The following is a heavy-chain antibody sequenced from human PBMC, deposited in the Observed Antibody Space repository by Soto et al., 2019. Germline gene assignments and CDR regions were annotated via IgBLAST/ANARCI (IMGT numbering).Heavy chain of an antibody. CDR2: ISSSSSYI. Sequence: GGSLRLSCAASGFTFSSYSMNWVRQAPGKGLEWVSSISSSSSYIYYADSVKGRFTISRDNAKNSLYLQMNSLRAEDTAVYYCARDSNKIGAFDIWGQGTMVTVSS. CDR3: ARDSNKIGAFDI. CDR1: GFTFSSYS. J-gene: IGHJ3*02. V-gene: IGHV3-21*01.